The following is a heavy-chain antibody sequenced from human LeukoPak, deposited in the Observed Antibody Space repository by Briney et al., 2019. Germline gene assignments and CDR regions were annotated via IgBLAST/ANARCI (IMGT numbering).Heavy chain of an antibody. D-gene: IGHD3-10*01. CDR1: GYTFTGYY. V-gene: IGHV1-2*02. CDR2: INPNSGGT. Sequence: ASARVSCKASGYTFTGYYMHWVRQAPGQGLEWMGWINPNSGGTNYAQKFQGRVTMTRDTSISTAYMELSRLRSDDTAVYYCAREYVEYGSGSRTNWFDPWGQGTLVTVSS. CDR3: AREYVEYGSGSRTNWFDP. J-gene: IGHJ5*02.